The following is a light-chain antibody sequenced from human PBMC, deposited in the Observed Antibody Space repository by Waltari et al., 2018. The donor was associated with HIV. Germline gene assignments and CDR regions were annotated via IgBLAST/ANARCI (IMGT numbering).Light chain of an antibody. Sequence: DIQMIQSPSTLSASVRDRVTITCRASQSIRSWLAWYQQKPGKAPKLLIYKASSLESGVPSRFSGSGSGTEFTITISSLQPDDFATYYCQQYNSYSTFGQGTKVEIK. V-gene: IGKV1-5*03. CDR2: KAS. CDR3: QQYNSYST. CDR1: QSIRSW. J-gene: IGKJ1*01.